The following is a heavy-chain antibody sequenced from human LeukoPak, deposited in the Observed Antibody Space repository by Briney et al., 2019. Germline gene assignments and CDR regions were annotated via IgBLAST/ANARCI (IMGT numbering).Heavy chain of an antibody. J-gene: IGHJ6*03. V-gene: IGHV3-23*01. CDR3: ARAPPYGGYYYYYYMDV. Sequence: GGSLRLSCAASGFTVSSNYMSWVRQAPGKGLEWVSGLSGSGSTTYYADSVKGRFTISRDNSKNTLYLQMNSLRAGDTAIYYCARAPPYGGYYYYYYMDVWGKGTTVTVSS. CDR1: GFTVSSNY. CDR2: LSGSGSTT. D-gene: IGHD4-23*01.